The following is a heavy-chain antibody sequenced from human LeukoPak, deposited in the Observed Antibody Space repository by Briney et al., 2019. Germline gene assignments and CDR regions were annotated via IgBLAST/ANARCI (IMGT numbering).Heavy chain of an antibody. Sequence: PGGSLRLSCAASGFTVSSNYVGWVRQAPGKGLEWVSLISSSGSTIYYADSVKGRFTISRDNAKNSLYLQMNSLRAEDTAVYYCARLFSTAHYWGQGTLVTVSS. J-gene: IGHJ4*02. V-gene: IGHV3-48*03. CDR1: GFTVSSNY. D-gene: IGHD2-21*01. CDR3: ARLFSTAHY. CDR2: ISSSGSTI.